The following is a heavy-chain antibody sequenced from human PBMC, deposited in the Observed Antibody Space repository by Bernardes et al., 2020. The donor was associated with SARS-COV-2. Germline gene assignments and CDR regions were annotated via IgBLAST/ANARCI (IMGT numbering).Heavy chain of an antibody. V-gene: IGHV3-21*01. CDR2: ISSSSSDI. CDR3: ARDSNGGSSGH. Sequence: GGSLRLSCAASGFIFSSYRMNWVRQAPGKGLEWVSSISSSSSDIYYVDSVRGRFTISRDNTKNSLYLQMNSLRVEDTAVYYCARDSNGGSSGHWGQGTLVTVSS. D-gene: IGHD3-16*01. CDR1: GFIFSSYR. J-gene: IGHJ4*02.